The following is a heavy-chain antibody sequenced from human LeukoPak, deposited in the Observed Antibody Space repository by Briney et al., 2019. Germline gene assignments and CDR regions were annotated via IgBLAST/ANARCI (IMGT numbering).Heavy chain of an antibody. D-gene: IGHD3-10*01. Sequence: SETLSLTCTVSGGSINNYYWSWIRQPAGKGLEWIGLIYSSGSTSYNPSLKSRVTMSVDTSKNQFSLKLSSVTAADTAVYYCAKSNGYGLVDIWGQGTMVTVSS. CDR3: AKSNGYGLVDI. CDR2: IYSSGST. V-gene: IGHV4-4*07. CDR1: GGSINNYY. J-gene: IGHJ3*02.